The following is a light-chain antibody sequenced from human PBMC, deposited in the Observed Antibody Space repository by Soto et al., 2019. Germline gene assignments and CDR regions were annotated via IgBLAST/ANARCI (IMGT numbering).Light chain of an antibody. J-gene: IGKJ5*01. V-gene: IGKV3-20*01. CDR3: XXXXXSPVT. CDR1: QIFSNNY. Sequence: EVVLTQSPGTLSLSPGERATLSCRASQIFSNNYLAWYQQKPGQAPRPLIYGASNRATGVPDRFSGSGSGTDFTLTISRLEPXXXXXXXXXXXXXSPVTFGQGTRLEIK. CDR2: GAS.